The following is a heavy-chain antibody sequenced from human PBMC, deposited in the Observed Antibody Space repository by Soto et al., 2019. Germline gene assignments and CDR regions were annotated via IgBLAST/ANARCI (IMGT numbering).Heavy chain of an antibody. CDR1: GASVTDYY. V-gene: IGHV4-59*02. D-gene: IGHD3-22*01. J-gene: IGHJ4*02. CDR2: IHSKGRT. Sequence: QVQLHESGPRLAKPSETLSLTCSVSGASVTDYYCTWIRLTPKRELQWIGFIHSKGRTDSSPSLKSRVTISVDTSKNHASPILHSVNVADSAIYYCARGHFDSRGYSIALAFWGQGTLVTASS. CDR3: ARGHFDSRGYSIALAF.